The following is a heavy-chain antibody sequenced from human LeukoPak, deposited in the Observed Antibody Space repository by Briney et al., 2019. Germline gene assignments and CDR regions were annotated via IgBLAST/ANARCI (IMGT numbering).Heavy chain of an antibody. V-gene: IGHV1-8*03. J-gene: IGHJ3*02. CDR2: MNPNSGNT. Sequence: ASVKVSCKASGYTFNSYDIHWVRQATGHGLEWMGWMNPNSGNTGYAQKFQGRVTITRNTPISTAYMELSSLRSEDTAVYYYARNKRTDAFDIWGQGTMVTVSS. CDR3: ARNKRTDAFDI. D-gene: IGHD1/OR15-1a*01. CDR1: GYTFNSYD.